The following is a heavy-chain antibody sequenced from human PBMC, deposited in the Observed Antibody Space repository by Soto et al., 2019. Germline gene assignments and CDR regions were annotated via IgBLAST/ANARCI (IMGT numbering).Heavy chain of an antibody. CDR2: LAWDGGSI. Sequence: EVQLVESGGGLVQPGRSLRLSCAASGFTFDAYPMHWVRQAPGKGLEWVAGLAWDGGSIEYVDCVEGRFTVSRDNAKNSLYLQMSSRRDEDTALYYCVRDDAFDLWGQGTQVTVSS. V-gene: IGHV3-9*01. J-gene: IGHJ3*01. CDR3: VRDDAFDL. CDR1: GFTFDAYP.